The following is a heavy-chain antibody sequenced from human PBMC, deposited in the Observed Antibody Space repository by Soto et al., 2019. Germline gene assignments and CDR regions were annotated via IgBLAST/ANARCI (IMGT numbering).Heavy chain of an antibody. Sequence: PGCSLRLSCAASRFIFSSYWRHWVRQAPGKGLVWVSRINSDGSSTSYADSVKGRFTISRDNAKNTLYLQMNSLRAEDTAVYYCARALAAAGTFWGQGTLVTVSS. D-gene: IGHD6-13*01. V-gene: IGHV3-74*01. CDR3: ARALAAAGTF. J-gene: IGHJ4*02. CDR2: INSDGSST. CDR1: RFIFSSYW.